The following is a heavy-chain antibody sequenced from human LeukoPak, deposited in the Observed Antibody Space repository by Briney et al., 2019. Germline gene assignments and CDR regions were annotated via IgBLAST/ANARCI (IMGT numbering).Heavy chain of an antibody. CDR1: GFTFSSYA. J-gene: IGHJ6*03. D-gene: IGHD2-15*01. V-gene: IGHV3-30*04. CDR3: ARDRSGKQWWGNKNYYYYMDV. Sequence: GGSLRLSCAASGFTFSSYAMHWVHQAPGKGLEWVAVISYDGSNKYYADSVKGRFTISRDNSKNTLYLQMNSLRAEDTAVYYCARDRSGKQWWGNKNYYYYMDVWGKGTTVTVSS. CDR2: ISYDGSNK.